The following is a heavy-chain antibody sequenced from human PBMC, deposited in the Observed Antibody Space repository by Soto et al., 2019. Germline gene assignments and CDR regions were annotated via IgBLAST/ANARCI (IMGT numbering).Heavy chain of an antibody. V-gene: IGHV1-18*01. CDR1: GYTFTNFG. J-gene: IGHJ5*02. CDR3: ARDIPYSSSPSFDP. Sequence: ASVKVSCKASGYTFTNFGISWVRQAPGQGLEWMGWISAYNGNTNYAQKFQGRVTITADKSTSTAYMELSSLRSEDTAVYYCARDIPYSSSPSFDPWGQGTLVTV. CDR2: ISAYNGNT. D-gene: IGHD6-13*01.